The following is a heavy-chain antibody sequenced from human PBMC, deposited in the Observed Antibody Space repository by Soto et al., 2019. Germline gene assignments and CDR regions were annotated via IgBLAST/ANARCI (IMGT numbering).Heavy chain of an antibody. Sequence: GGSLRLSCAASGFTFSSYGMHWVRQAPGKGLEWVAVISYDGSNKYYADSVKGRFTISRDNSKNTLYLQMNSLRAEDTAVYYCAKDLEVAATPEIDLQSTQDDYWGQGTLVTVSS. CDR1: GFTFSSYG. CDR2: ISYDGSNK. J-gene: IGHJ4*02. D-gene: IGHD2-15*01. CDR3: AKDLEVAATPEIDLQSTQDDY. V-gene: IGHV3-30*18.